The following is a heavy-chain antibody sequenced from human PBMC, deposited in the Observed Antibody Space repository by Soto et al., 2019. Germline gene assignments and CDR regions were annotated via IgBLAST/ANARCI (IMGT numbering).Heavy chain of an antibody. CDR3: VKTRIELRELMGYYYGMEL. V-gene: IGHV3-64D*06. CDR2: ISTDGGST. D-gene: IGHD3-10*01. CDR1: GVAFSAFA. J-gene: IGHJ6*02. Sequence: PGGSLRLSCSASGVAFSAFAMPWVRQAPGKGLEYVSAISTDGGSTYSADSVRGRFTISRDNSKNTMYLQMRSLRLEDTAIYYCVKTRIELRELMGYYYGMELWGQGPTVTVSS.